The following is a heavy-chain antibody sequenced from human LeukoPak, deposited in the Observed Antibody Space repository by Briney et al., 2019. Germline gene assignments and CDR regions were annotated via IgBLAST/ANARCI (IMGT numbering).Heavy chain of an antibody. J-gene: IGHJ4*02. V-gene: IGHV3-53*01. CDR1: GFTVSSSY. CDR2: TYADGYT. CDR3: ARGLRHCDRTSCFQPFDC. Sequence: GGSLRLSCAASGFTVSSSYMTWVRQAPGKGLEWVSITYADGYTFYADSVKGRFTISRDSSMNTLCLQMNSLRAEDTAMYYCARGLRHCDRTSCFQPFDCWGQGTLVTVSS. D-gene: IGHD2-2*01.